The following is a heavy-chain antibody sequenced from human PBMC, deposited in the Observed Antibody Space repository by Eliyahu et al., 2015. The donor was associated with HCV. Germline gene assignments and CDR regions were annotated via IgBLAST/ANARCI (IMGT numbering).Heavy chain of an antibody. D-gene: IGHD6-19*01. J-gene: IGHJ5*02. CDR1: GFTFXDYY. Sequence: QVQLVESGGGLVKPGGSLRLSCAASGFTFXDYYXXWIRQAPGKGLGWVSYISSSGSTIYYADSVKGRFTISRDNAKNSLYLQMNSLRAEDTAVYYCAREGKPGLDSSGWYGWFDPWGQGTLVTVSS. V-gene: IGHV3-11*01. CDR3: AREGKPGLDSSGWYGWFDP. CDR2: ISSSGSTI.